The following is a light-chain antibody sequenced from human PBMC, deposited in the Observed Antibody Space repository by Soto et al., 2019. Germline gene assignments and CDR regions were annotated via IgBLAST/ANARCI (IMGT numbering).Light chain of an antibody. V-gene: IGKV3-20*01. J-gene: IGKJ5*01. CDR1: QSVSSSY. CDR2: GAS. Sequence: EMVVTQSPGALSLSPGDRATLYCRASQSVSSSYLAWHQQKSGQAPRILIYGASIRATGIPDRFSGSGSGTDFTLAISRLEPEDFAGYYCQQYGSSPRFGQGTRRSIK. CDR3: QQYGSSPR.